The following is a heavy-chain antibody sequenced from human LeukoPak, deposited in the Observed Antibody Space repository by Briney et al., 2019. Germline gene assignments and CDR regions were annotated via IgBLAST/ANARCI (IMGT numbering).Heavy chain of an antibody. CDR1: GFIFSSYD. Sequence: PGGSLRLSCAASGFIFSSYDMNWVRQAPGKGLEWVSHISSSGLTIYYTDSVKGRFTISRDNAKNTLYLQMNSLRAEDTAVYYCTRGKHTASDCRGQGTLVTVSS. CDR3: TRGKHTASDC. CDR2: ISSSGLTI. V-gene: IGHV3-48*03. D-gene: IGHD5-18*01. J-gene: IGHJ4*02.